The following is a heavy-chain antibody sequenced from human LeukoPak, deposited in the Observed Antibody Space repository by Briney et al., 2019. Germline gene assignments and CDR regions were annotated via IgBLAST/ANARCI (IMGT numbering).Heavy chain of an antibody. J-gene: IGHJ4*02. CDR3: ASLARTAMVDDDY. V-gene: IGHV3-48*03. CDR2: ISSSGSTI. Sequence: PGGSLRLSCAASGFTFSSYWMSWVRQAPGKGLEWVSYISSSGSTIYYADSVKGRFTISRDNAKNSLYLQMNSLRAEDTAVYYCASLARTAMVDDDYWGQGTLVTVSS. D-gene: IGHD5-18*01. CDR1: GFTFSSYW.